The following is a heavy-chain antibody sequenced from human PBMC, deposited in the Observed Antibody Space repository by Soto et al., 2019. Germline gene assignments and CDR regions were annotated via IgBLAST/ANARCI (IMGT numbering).Heavy chain of an antibody. D-gene: IGHD3-22*01. CDR1: GYTFTGYY. CDR2: TNPNSGGT. V-gene: IGHV1-2*02. CDR3: ARWSTYYYDSSGYFLYYYYGMDV. J-gene: IGHJ6*02. Sequence: ASVKVSCKASGYTFTGYYMHWVRQAPGQGLEWMGWTNPNSGGTNYAQKFQGRVTMTRDTSISTAYMELSRLRSDDTAVYYCARWSTYYYDSSGYFLYYYYGMDVWGQGTTVTVSS.